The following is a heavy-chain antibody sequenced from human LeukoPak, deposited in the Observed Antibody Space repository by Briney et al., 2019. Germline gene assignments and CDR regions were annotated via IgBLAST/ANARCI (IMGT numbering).Heavy chain of an antibody. Sequence: PGGSLRLSCVASGFTFGSYAMSWVRQAPGKGLEDVSAISASTYYADSVKGRFSISRDNPKNTLYLQMNSLRAEDTAVYYCAREAYPLDSINAHDFDYWGQGTLVTVSS. CDR2: ISAST. CDR3: AREAYPLDSINAHDFDY. D-gene: IGHD1-1*01. CDR1: GFTFGSYA. V-gene: IGHV3-23*01. J-gene: IGHJ4*02.